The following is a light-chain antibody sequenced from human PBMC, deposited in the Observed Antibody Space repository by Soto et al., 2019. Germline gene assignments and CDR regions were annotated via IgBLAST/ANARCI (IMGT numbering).Light chain of an antibody. CDR1: SSNIGSNP. CDR3: AAWEDSRRGGV. Sequence: QSVLTQPPSASATPGQRVTISCSGSSSNIGSNPGNWYQQLPGTAPKVLIYSNNQRPSGVPDRFSGSKSGTSASLAISGLQAEEEAEYYCAAWEDSRRGGVFGGGTKLTVL. V-gene: IGLV1-44*01. CDR2: SNN. J-gene: IGLJ2*01.